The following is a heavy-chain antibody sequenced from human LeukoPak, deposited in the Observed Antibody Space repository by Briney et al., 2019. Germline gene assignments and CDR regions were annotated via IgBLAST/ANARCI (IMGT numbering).Heavy chain of an antibody. D-gene: IGHD1-26*01. CDR2: IYYSGST. Sequence: SETLSLTCTVSGGSISSSSYYWGWIRQPPGKGLEWIGSIYYSGSTYYNPSLKSRVTISVDTSKNQFSLKLSSVTAADTAVYYCARGSGSCFRFDPWGQGTLVTVSS. CDR3: ARGSGSCFRFDP. V-gene: IGHV4-39*01. CDR1: GGSISSSSYY. J-gene: IGHJ5*02.